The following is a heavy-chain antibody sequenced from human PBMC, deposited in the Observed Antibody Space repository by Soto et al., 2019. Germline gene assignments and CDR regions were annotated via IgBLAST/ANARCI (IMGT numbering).Heavy chain of an antibody. D-gene: IGHD3-22*01. V-gene: IGHV1-3*01. CDR2: INAGNGNT. CDR1: GYTFTSYV. J-gene: IGHJ6*02. Sequence: QAKFVQSGAEVKKPAASVKVSCKASGYTFTSYVIHWVRQAPGQRLEWMGWINAGNGNTKYSQNFMGRVTLTRDTSATTAYMEVGSLRSEDTAVYYCARGFFTMLVANEYYYSLDVWVPGTTVTVSS. CDR3: ARGFFTMLVANEYYYSLDV.